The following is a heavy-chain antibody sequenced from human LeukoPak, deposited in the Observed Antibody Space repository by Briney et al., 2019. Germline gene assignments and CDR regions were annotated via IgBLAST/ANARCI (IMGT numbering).Heavy chain of an antibody. Sequence: GGSLRLSCAASGFTFSSYWMSWVRQAPGKGLEWVANIKQDGSEKYYVDSVKGRFTICRDNAKNSLYLQMNSLRAEDTAVYYCARDCAYRSGIWYYYYMDVWGKGTTVTVSS. CDR2: IKQDGSEK. CDR1: GFTFSSYW. D-gene: IGHD3-10*01. V-gene: IGHV3-7*01. CDR3: ARDCAYRSGIWYYYYMDV. J-gene: IGHJ6*03.